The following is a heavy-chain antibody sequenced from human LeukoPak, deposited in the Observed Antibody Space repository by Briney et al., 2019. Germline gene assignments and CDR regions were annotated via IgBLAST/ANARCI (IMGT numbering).Heavy chain of an antibody. CDR1: GFTFSDYY. Sequence: PGGSLRLSCAASGFTFSDYYMSWIRQAPGKGLEWVSYISSNGSTIYYADSVKGRFTISRDNAKNSLYLQMNSLRAEDTAVYYCARFTDRQRTIFGVVISAFDIWGQGTMVTVSS. CDR3: ARFTDRQRTIFGVVISAFDI. J-gene: IGHJ3*02. CDR2: ISSNGSTI. V-gene: IGHV3-11*01. D-gene: IGHD3-3*01.